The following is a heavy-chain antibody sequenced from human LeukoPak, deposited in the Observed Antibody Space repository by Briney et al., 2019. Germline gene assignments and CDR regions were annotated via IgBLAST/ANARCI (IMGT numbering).Heavy chain of an antibody. V-gene: IGHV1-8*01. CDR3: ARVSLLWFGELLYYYYGMDV. Sequence: ASVKVSCKASGYTFTSYDINWVRQATGQGLEWMGWMNPNSGNTGYAQKFQGRVTMTRNTSISTAYMELSSLRSEDTAAYYCARVSLLWFGELLYYYYGMDVWGQGTTVTVSS. CDR1: GYTFTSYD. J-gene: IGHJ6*02. CDR2: MNPNSGNT. D-gene: IGHD3-10*01.